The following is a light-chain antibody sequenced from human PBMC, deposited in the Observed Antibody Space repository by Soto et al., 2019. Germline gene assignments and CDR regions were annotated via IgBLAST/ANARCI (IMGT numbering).Light chain of an antibody. V-gene: IGKV3-15*01. Sequence: EIVMSQSPATVSVSPGERATLSCRASQSVSSNLAWYQQKPGQAPRLLIYDASTRATAIPARFSGSGSGTEFTLTISSLQSEDFAVYYCQQYKNWPPITFGQGTRLEIK. J-gene: IGKJ5*01. CDR2: DAS. CDR3: QQYKNWPPIT. CDR1: QSVSSN.